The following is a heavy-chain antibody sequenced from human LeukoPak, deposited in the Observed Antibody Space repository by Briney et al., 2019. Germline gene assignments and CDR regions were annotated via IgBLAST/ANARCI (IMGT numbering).Heavy chain of an antibody. CDR1: GGTFSSYA. J-gene: IGHJ4*02. CDR2: IIPIFGTA. D-gene: IGHD3-9*01. Sequence: SVKVSCKAFGGTFSSYAISWVRQAPGQGLEWMGGIIPIFGTANYAQKFQGRVTITADESTSTACMELSSLRSEDTAVYYCARDERGYYDILTGYYPFDYWGQGTLVTVSS. V-gene: IGHV1-69*01. CDR3: ARDERGYYDILTGYYPFDY.